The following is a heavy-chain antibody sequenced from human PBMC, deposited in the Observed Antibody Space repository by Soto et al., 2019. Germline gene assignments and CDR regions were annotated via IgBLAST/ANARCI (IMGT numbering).Heavy chain of an antibody. CDR3: ARNGRYCGGDCPLDY. Sequence: ASVNVSCKASGYTFTGYYMHWVRQAPGQGLEWMGWINPNSGGTNYAQKFQGRVTMTRDTSISTAYMELSRLRSDDTAVYYCARNGRYCGGDCPLDYWGEGTLVTVSS. CDR1: GYTFTGYY. J-gene: IGHJ4*02. D-gene: IGHD2-21*02. CDR2: INPNSGGT. V-gene: IGHV1-2*02.